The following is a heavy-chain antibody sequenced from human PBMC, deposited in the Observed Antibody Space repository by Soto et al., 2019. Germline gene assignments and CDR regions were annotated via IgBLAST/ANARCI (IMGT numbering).Heavy chain of an antibody. V-gene: IGHV4-59*08. CDR2: VHHSWGS. CDR1: GGSISSYY. D-gene: IGHD3-10*01. CDR3: ARQGFGPLHGLVDV. J-gene: IGHJ6*02. Sequence: QVQLQESGPGLVKPSETLSLSCTVSGGSISSYYWSWFRQSPGKRMEWIGYVHHSWGSSYNPSLHSRVAISLESSKSQFSLKVTSVTATDTAVYYCARQGFGPLHGLVDVWGQGTTVTVSS.